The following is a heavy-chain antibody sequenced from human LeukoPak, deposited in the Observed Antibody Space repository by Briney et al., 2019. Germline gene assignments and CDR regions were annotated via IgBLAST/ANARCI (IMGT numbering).Heavy chain of an antibody. J-gene: IGHJ4*02. CDR1: GFTFSSYA. CDR2: ISCSGGNT. V-gene: IGHV3-23*01. Sequence: PGGSLRLSCAASGFTFSSYAMSWVRQAPGKGLEWVAAISCSGGNTYYADSGTRRFTISRDNSKNKLYLQMNSLRAEATDVYYCAKDLVATIFGSYYFDYWGQGTLVTVSS. CDR3: AKDLVATIFGSYYFDY. D-gene: IGHD5-12*01.